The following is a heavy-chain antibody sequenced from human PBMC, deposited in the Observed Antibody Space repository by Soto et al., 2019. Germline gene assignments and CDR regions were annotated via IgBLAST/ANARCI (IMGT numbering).Heavy chain of an antibody. CDR3: ARTTEGMWSDY. J-gene: IGHJ4*02. V-gene: IGHV1-18*01. CDR2: INPSIGTT. D-gene: IGHD4-17*01. Sequence: ASVKVSCKASGGTFSSYAISWVRQAPGQGLEWMGGINPSIGTTTYAQKLQGRVTMTTDTSTSTAYMELRSLRSDDTAVYYCARTTEGMWSDYWGQGTPVTVSS. CDR1: GGTFSSYA.